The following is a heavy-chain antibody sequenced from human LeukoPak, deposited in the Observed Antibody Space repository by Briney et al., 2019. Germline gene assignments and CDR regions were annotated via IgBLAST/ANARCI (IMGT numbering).Heavy chain of an antibody. CDR3: AREWFGELPYYYSGMDV. Sequence: QTGGSLRLSCAASGFTFSSYGMHWVRQAPGKGLEWVAVIWDDGSNKYYADSVKGRFTISRDNSKNTLYLQMNSLRADDTAEYYCAREWFGELPYYYSGMDVWGQGTTVTVSS. CDR2: IWDDGSNK. D-gene: IGHD3-10*01. CDR1: GFTFSSYG. J-gene: IGHJ6*02. V-gene: IGHV3-33*01.